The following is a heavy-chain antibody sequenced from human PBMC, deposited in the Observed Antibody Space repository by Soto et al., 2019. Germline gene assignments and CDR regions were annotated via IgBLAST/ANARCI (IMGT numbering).Heavy chain of an antibody. Sequence: KPSETLSLTCTVSGGSIRTSTYSWGWIRQPPGKGLEWIGSVFYSGSSYYNPSLKSRVTMSTDTSKNQFSLNLNSVTAADTAVYYCARVRSGPKFDYWGQGTLVTVSS. CDR2: VFYSGSS. D-gene: IGHD6-19*01. CDR1: GGSIRTSTYS. V-gene: IGHV4-39*01. J-gene: IGHJ4*02. CDR3: ARVRSGPKFDY.